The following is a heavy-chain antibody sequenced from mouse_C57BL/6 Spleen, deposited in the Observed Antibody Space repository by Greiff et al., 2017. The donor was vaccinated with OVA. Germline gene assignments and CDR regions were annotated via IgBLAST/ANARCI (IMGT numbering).Heavy chain of an antibody. D-gene: IGHD2-10*01. CDR2: ISYSGST. V-gene: IGHV3-1*01. J-gene: IGHJ2*01. CDR3: ARGGAYYRHFDY. CDR1: GYSITSGYD. Sequence: VQLQQSGPGMVKPSQSLSLTCTVTGYSITSGYDWHWIRHFPGNKLEWMGYISYSGSTNYNPSLKSRISITHDTSKNHFFLKLYSVTTEDTATYYCARGGAYYRHFDYWGQGTTLTVSS.